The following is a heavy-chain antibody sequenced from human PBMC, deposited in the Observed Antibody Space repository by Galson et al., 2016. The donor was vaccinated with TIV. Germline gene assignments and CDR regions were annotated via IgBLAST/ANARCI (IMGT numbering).Heavy chain of an antibody. CDR2: IYAGNT. V-gene: IGHV1-3*01. D-gene: IGHD1-1*01. J-gene: IGHJ4*02. Sequence: SVKVSCKASGYMFTTYGMHWVRQAPGQRLEWMGWIYAGNTKYPQKFQCRVSISRDTSSSTTYMELRSLRPEDTAWYYCARDHDAIPGICFDFWGKGTLVIVTT. CDR1: GYMFTTYG. CDR3: ARDHDAIPGICFDF.